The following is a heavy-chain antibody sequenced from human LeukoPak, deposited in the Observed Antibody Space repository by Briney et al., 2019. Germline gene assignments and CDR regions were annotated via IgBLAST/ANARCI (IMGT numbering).Heavy chain of an antibody. CDR3: ARNSRRIAVAVPGHFDY. J-gene: IGHJ4*02. CDR1: GGSISSSSYY. Sequence: SETLSLTCTVSGGSISSSSYYWGWIRQPPGKGLVWIGSIYYSGSTYYNPSLKSRVTISVDTSKNQFSLKLSSVTAADTAVYYCARNSRRIAVAVPGHFDYWGQGTLVTVSS. CDR2: IYYSGST. D-gene: IGHD6-19*01. V-gene: IGHV4-39*01.